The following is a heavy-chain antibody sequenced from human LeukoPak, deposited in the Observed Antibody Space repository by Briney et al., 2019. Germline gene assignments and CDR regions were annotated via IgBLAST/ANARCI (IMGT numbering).Heavy chain of an antibody. J-gene: IGHJ6*02. D-gene: IGHD3-10*01. Sequence: ASVKVSCKTFGYTFTGYIHWVRQAPGQGLEWMGRINPNSGGTNYAQKFQGRVTMTRDTSISTAYMELSRLRSDETAVYYCARAALWFGELLDGMDVWGQGITVTVSS. CDR3: ARAALWFGELLDGMDV. CDR2: INPNSGGT. V-gene: IGHV1-2*06. CDR1: GYTFTGY.